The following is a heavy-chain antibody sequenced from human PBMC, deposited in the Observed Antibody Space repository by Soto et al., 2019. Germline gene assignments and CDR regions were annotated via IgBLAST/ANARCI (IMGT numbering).Heavy chain of an antibody. CDR3: ARHFSLARQQLARGYNWFDS. J-gene: IGHJ5*01. D-gene: IGHD6-13*01. CDR2: IYPGDSDT. CDR1: GYSFTSYW. V-gene: IGHV5-51*01. Sequence: GESLKISCKGSGYSFTSYWIGWVRQMPGKGLEWMGIIYPGDSDTRYSPSFQGQVTISADKSISTAYLQWSSLKASDTAMYYCARHFSLARQQLARGYNWFDSWGQGTLVTVSS.